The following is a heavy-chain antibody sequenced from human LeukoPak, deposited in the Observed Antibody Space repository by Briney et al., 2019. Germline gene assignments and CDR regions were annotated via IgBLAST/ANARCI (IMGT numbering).Heavy chain of an antibody. CDR1: GGSISSSSYY. CDR2: IYYSGST. CDR3: ARGLLWFGEPGYFDY. D-gene: IGHD3-10*01. J-gene: IGHJ4*02. V-gene: IGHV4-61*01. Sequence: PSETLSLTCTVSGGSISSSSYYWSWIRQPPGKGLEWIGYIYYSGSTNYNPSLKSRVTISVDTSKNQFSLKLSSVTAADTAVYYCARGLLWFGEPGYFDYWGQGTLVTVSS.